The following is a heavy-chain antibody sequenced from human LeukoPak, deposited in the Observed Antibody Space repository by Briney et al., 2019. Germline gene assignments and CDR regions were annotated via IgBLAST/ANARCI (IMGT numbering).Heavy chain of an antibody. Sequence: GGSLRLSCAVSGFTFSTYIMSWVRQAPGKGLEWVASIKQAENEKFSVDSVKGRFTISRDNAKNSLYLQMNSLRAEDTAVYYCARTSVRDGYRYFDYWGQGTLATVSS. CDR1: GFTFSTYI. J-gene: IGHJ4*02. V-gene: IGHV3-7*04. CDR3: ARTSVRDGYRYFDY. CDR2: IKQAENEK. D-gene: IGHD5-24*01.